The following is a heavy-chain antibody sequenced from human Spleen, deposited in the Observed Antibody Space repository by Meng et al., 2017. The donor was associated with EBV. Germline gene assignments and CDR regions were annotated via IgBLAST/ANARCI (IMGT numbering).Heavy chain of an antibody. CDR2: ISADGTST. D-gene: IGHD3-3*01. V-gene: IGHV3-74*01. CDR3: ATIPY. CDR1: GFTFRKPW. Sequence: EGQGGGTGGGLVQPGGSLGLSCAASGFTFRKPWMHWVRQAPGKGLVWVSRISADGTSTTYADSVKGRFNISRDNANNTVYLQMNSLRAEDTAVYYCATIPYWGQGTLVTVSS. J-gene: IGHJ4*02.